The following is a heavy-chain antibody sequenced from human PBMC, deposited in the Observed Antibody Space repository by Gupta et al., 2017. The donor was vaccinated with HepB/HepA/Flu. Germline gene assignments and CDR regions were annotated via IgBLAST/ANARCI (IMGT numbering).Heavy chain of an antibody. J-gene: IGHJ5*02. CDR1: GFTFNNYA. Sequence: QVHLVESGGGVVQPGTSLTVSCAASGFTFNNYAMHWVRQAPGKGLEWVAVISYDGSNQHYADFAEGRFLISRDNSKSMLYLKVDGLRPGDTAVYYCARDSADCDRPPCVTRWRGKYMSGNWMDAWGQGILVTVSS. D-gene: IGHD2-21*02. CDR2: ISYDGSNQ. V-gene: IGHV3-30-3*01. CDR3: ARDSADCDRPPCVTRWRGKYMSGNWMDA.